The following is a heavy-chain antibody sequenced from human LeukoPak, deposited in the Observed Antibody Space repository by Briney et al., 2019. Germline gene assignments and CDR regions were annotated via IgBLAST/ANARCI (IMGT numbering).Heavy chain of an antibody. J-gene: IGHJ5*02. D-gene: IGHD3-22*01. CDR2: IYYSGST. CDR3: ARGQLLPSGWFDP. CDR1: GGSISSSSYY. Sequence: PSETLSLTCTVSGGSISSSSYYWGWIRQPPGKGLEWIGSIYYSGSTYYNPSLKSRVTISVDTSKNQFSLKLSSVTAADTAVYYCARGQLLPSGWFDPWGQGTLVAVSS. V-gene: IGHV4-39*07.